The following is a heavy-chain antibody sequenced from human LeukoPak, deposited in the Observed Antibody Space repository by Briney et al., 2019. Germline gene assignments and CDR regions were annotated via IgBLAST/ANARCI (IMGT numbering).Heavy chain of an antibody. CDR2: ITSRSSSI. Sequence: GGSLRLSCPASGFTFSNAWMTWVRQAPGKGLEWVSYITSRSSSIYYADSVKGRFTISRDNAQNSLYLQMNSPRDEDTAVYYCARDSRFGKLLIPYFDYWGQGTLVTVSS. D-gene: IGHD3-10*01. CDR3: ARDSRFGKLLIPYFDY. CDR1: GFTFSNAW. J-gene: IGHJ4*02. V-gene: IGHV3-48*02.